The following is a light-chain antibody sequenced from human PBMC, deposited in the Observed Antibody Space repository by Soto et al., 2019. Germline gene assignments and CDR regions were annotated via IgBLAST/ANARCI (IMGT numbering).Light chain of an antibody. CDR2: GNS. V-gene: IGLV1-40*01. J-gene: IGLJ3*02. Sequence: QSVLTQPPSVSGAPGQRVTISCTGTSSNIGAGFDVHWYQQLPGTAPKLLIYGNSNRPSGVPDRFSGSKSGTSASLAITGLQAEYEADYYCQSYDSSLGGRVFGGGTKLTVL. CDR1: SSNIGAGFD. CDR3: QSYDSSLGGRV.